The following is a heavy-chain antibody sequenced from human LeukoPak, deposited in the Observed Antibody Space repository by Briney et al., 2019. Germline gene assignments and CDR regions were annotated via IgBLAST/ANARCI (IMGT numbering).Heavy chain of an antibody. V-gene: IGHV5-51*01. CDR1: GYSFISYW. J-gene: IGHJ4*02. D-gene: IGHD2-21*02. Sequence: GESLKISCKGSGYSFISYWIGWVRQMPGKGLEWMGIIFPGDSDTRYNPSFQGQVTISADKSTNTAYLQWSRLKASDTAIYYCARNFEYCGGDGYDYWGQGTLVNVSS. CDR2: IFPGDSDT. CDR3: ARNFEYCGGDGYDY.